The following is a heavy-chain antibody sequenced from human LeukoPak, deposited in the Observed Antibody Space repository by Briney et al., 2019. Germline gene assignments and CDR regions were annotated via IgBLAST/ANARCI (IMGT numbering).Heavy chain of an antibody. CDR3: AREVRIHRNYSFWRYFDL. CDR1: GGSITSNTYY. D-gene: IGHD3-3*01. CDR2: VFHNGDT. J-gene: IGHJ4*02. V-gene: IGHV4-39*07. Sequence: PSETLSLTCTVSGGSITSNTYYWGWVRQTPGKGLEYIGNVFHNGDTYYNPSLENRVTISIDASKQFSLKLASVTAADTAVYFCAREVRIHRNYSFWRYFDLWGQGALVIVSS.